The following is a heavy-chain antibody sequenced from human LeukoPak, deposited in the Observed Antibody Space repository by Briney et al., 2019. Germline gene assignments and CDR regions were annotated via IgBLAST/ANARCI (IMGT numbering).Heavy chain of an antibody. Sequence: PGGSLRLSCAASGFTFRDYGMHWVRQAPGKGLEWVALISYEGNEKYYADSVKGRFTISRDNSKNTLYLQMNSLRAEDTAVYYCAKVAETGSHLHWFDPWGQGTLVTVSS. CDR1: GFTFRDYG. CDR2: ISYEGNEK. V-gene: IGHV3-30*18. D-gene: IGHD1-26*01. CDR3: AKVAETGSHLHWFDP. J-gene: IGHJ5*02.